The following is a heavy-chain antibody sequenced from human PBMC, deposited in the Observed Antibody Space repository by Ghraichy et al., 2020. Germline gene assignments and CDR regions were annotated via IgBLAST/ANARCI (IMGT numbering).Heavy chain of an antibody. V-gene: IGHV4-59*01. J-gene: IGHJ6*03. CDR1: GGSISNYY. D-gene: IGHD6-13*01. CDR3: ARAPSGGTAAGARYYYYMDV. CDR2: IYYSGST. Sequence: SETPSLTCTVSGGSISNYYWSWIRQPPGKGLEWIGYIYYSGSTNYNPSLKSRVTISVDTSKNQFSLKLSSVTAADTAVYYCARAPSGGTAAGARYYYYMDVWGKGTTVTVSS.